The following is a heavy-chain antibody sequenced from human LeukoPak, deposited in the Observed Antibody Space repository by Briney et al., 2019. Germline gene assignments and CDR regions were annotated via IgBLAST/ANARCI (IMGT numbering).Heavy chain of an antibody. CDR2: INPNSGGT. V-gene: IGHV1-2*02. CDR3: ARAQYYYDSSGYSDY. D-gene: IGHD3-22*01. Sequence: ASVRVSCTASGYTFTGYYMHWVRQAPGQGLEWMGWINPNSGGTNYAQKFQGRVTMTRDTSISTAYMGLSRLRSDDTAVYYCARAQYYYDSSGYSDYWGQGTLVTVSS. CDR1: GYTFTGYY. J-gene: IGHJ4*02.